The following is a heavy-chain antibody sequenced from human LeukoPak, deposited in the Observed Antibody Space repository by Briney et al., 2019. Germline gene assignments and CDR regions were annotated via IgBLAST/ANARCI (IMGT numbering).Heavy chain of an antibody. CDR3: ARKSGYARDY. V-gene: IGHV4-34*01. J-gene: IGHJ4*02. D-gene: IGHD5-12*01. CDR1: GFSFSSYW. Sequence: PGGSLRLSCAASGFSFSSYWMSWIRQPPGKGLEWIGEINHSGSTSNHNPSLKSRVTMSVDTSKNQFSLKLSSVTAADTAVYYCARKSGYARDYWGQGNLVTVSS. CDR2: INHSGST.